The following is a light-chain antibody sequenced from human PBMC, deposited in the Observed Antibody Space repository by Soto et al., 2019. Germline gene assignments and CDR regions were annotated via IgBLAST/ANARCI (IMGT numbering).Light chain of an antibody. V-gene: IGKV3-20*01. CDR2: GAS. CDR1: QSVSSSY. J-gene: IGKJ1*01. Sequence: EIVLTQSPGTLSLSPGERATLSCRASQSVSSSYLAWYQQKPGQAPRLLIYGASSRATGIPDRFSGSGSGTDFTLTISSLQPEDFATYYCLLDFRYFWAFGQGTKV. CDR3: LLDFRYFWA.